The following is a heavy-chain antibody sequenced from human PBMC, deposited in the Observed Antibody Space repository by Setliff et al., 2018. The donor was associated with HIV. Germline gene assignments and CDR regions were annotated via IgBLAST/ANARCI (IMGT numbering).Heavy chain of an antibody. V-gene: IGHV1-46*03. CDR2: INPSGAST. Sequence: AASVKVSCKASGYIFSGYYLHWVRQAPGQGLEWMGMINPSGASTSYAQKFQGRVTMTRDTSTSTVYMELSSLRSEDTAVYYCARDRITMIVVGRQTGWFDPWGQGTLVTVSS. CDR1: GYIFSGYY. D-gene: IGHD3-22*01. CDR3: ARDRITMIVVGRQTGWFDP. J-gene: IGHJ5*02.